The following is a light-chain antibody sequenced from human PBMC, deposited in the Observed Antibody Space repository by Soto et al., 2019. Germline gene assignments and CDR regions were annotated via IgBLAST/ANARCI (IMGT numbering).Light chain of an antibody. CDR2: YIS. CDR1: QSAGNF. Sequence: EILIPQSPATLSVSPGETPSLSWRASQSAGNFLAWYQQRPGQSPRLLIYYISTRDTGIPARFSGRGSGTECTLPINSLQSEDSAVYYGQQHNQSPITFGQGTRLEIK. CDR3: QQHNQSPIT. J-gene: IGKJ5*01. V-gene: IGKV3D-15*01.